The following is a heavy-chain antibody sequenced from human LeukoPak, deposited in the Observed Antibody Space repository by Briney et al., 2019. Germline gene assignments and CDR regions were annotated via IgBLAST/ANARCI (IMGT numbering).Heavy chain of an antibody. Sequence: GGSLRLSCTASGFTFGDYAMSWFRQAPGKWLEWVGFIRSKAYGGTTEYAASVKGRFTISRDDSKSIAYLQMNSLKTEDTAVYYCTRDHSLRYFDWLLSEYDYWGQGTLVTVSS. CDR3: TRDHSLRYFDWLLSEYDY. D-gene: IGHD3-9*01. CDR2: IRSKAYGGTT. J-gene: IGHJ4*02. CDR1: GFTFGDYA. V-gene: IGHV3-49*03.